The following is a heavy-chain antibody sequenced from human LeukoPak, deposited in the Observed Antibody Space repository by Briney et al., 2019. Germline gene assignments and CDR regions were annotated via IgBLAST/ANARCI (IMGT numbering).Heavy chain of an antibody. Sequence: SQTLSLTCSISGDSVSSNCATWIWIRQSPSRGLEWLGRTYYRSRWYNEYALSVKSRITINPDTSKNQFSLQLNSVTPEDTAMYYCARVTENEYLLFDSWGQGTLVTVSS. D-gene: IGHD2-15*01. CDR2: TYYRSRWYN. V-gene: IGHV6-1*01. CDR1: GDSVSSNCAT. J-gene: IGHJ4*02. CDR3: ARVTENEYLLFDS.